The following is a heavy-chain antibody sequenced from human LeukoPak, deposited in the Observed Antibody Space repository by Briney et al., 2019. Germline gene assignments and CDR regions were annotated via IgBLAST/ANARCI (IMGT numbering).Heavy chain of an antibody. V-gene: IGHV3-21*01. D-gene: IGHD1-26*01. Sequence: PGGSLRFSCAASGFTFSNYNLNWVRQAPGLVLEWVSTTTSSGTYMFYADSLKGRITISRDNGKNSLYLQMNSLGPEDTAVYFCARDPYSGSDVSYYYYYMDVWGKGTTVTVSS. CDR3: ARDPYSGSDVSYYYYYMDV. J-gene: IGHJ6*03. CDR1: GFTFSNYN. CDR2: TTSSGTYM.